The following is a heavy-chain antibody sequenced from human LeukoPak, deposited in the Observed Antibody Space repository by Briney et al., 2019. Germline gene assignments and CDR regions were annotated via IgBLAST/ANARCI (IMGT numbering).Heavy chain of an antibody. CDR3: AKYETWLPETS. D-gene: IGHD3-9*01. CDR1: GGSISSYY. Sequence: TSETLSLTCTVSGGSISSYYWSWIRQPPGKGLEWIGYIYYSGSTNYNPSLKSRVTISVDTSKNQFSLKLSSVTAADTAVYYCAKYETWLPETSWGQGTLVTVSS. V-gene: IGHV4-59*01. CDR2: IYYSGST. J-gene: IGHJ4*02.